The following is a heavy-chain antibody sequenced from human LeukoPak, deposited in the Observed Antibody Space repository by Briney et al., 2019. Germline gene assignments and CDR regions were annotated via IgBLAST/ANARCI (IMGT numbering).Heavy chain of an antibody. V-gene: IGHV1-18*01. CDR3: ARARTVAYYSYGMDV. D-gene: IGHD4-23*01. J-gene: IGHJ6*02. CDR2: ISAYNGNT. Sequence: RASVKVSCKASGYTFTSYGISWVRQAPGQGPEWMGCISAYNGNTNYAQNLQGRVTTTTDTTTSTAYMELRSLRSDDTAVYYCARARTVAYYSYGMDVWGQGTTVTVSS. CDR1: GYTFTSYG.